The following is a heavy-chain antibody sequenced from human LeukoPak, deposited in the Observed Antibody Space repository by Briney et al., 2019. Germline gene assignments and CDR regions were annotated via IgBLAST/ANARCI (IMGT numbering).Heavy chain of an antibody. V-gene: IGHV4-34*01. CDR3: ARSLAAAGTGSYYFDY. D-gene: IGHD6-13*01. Sequence: SETLSLTCAVYGGSFSGYYWSWIRQPPGKGLEWIGEINHSGSTNYNPSLKSRVTISVDTSKNQFSLKLSSVTAADTAVYYCARSLAAAGTGSYYFDYWGQGTLVTVSS. J-gene: IGHJ4*02. CDR1: GGSFSGYY. CDR2: INHSGST.